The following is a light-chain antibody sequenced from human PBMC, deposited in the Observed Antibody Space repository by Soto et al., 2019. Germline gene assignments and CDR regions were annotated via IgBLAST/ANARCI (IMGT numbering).Light chain of an antibody. V-gene: IGKV3-20*01. CDR1: ESVRSNY. CDR2: GAS. J-gene: IGKJ4*01. Sequence: EIVLTQSPGTLSLSPGERATLSCRASESVRSNYLAWYQQEAGQAPRLLIYGASSRATGIPDRFSGSGSGTDFTLIISRLEPEDFAVYYCQQYDSSPLTCGGGTKVEF. CDR3: QQYDSSPLT.